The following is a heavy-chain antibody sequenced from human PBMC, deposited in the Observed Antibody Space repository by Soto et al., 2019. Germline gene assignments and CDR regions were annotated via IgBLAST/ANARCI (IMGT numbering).Heavy chain of an antibody. V-gene: IGHV3-21*01. J-gene: IGHJ4*02. CDR1: GFTFSRYS. CDR2: ISSSSSYI. CDR3: ARDKDWAFDN. D-gene: IGHD3-9*01. Sequence: GGSLRLSCAASGFTFSRYSMNWVRQAPGKGLEWVSSISSSSSYINYADSVKGRFTISRDNAKNSLSLQMNSLRVEDTGIYYCARDKDWAFDNWGQGTLVTVSS.